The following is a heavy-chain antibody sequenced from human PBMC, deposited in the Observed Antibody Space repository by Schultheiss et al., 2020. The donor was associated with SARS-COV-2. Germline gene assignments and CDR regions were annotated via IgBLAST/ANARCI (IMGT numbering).Heavy chain of an antibody. J-gene: IGHJ6*03. CDR2: IYTSGSI. Sequence: SQTLSLTCTVSGGSISSYYWSWIRQPAGKGLEWIGRIYTSGSINYNPSLKSRVTMSVDTSKNQFSLKLSSVTAADTAVYYCARGVVVGIAVAGTYYYYYYMDVWGKGTTVTVSS. D-gene: IGHD6-19*01. CDR3: ARGVVVGIAVAGTYYYYYYMDV. V-gene: IGHV4-4*07. CDR1: GGSISSYY.